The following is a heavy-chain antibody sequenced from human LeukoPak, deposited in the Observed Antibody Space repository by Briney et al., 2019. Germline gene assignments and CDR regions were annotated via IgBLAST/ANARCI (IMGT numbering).Heavy chain of an antibody. Sequence: GGSLRLSCAASGFTFSSNWMAWVRQAPGQGLEWVANIKEDGREKYYADFVKGRFTISRDNSKYTLFLQMNSLRAEDTAVYYCARDPNGDYIGAFDMWGPGTMVTVSS. D-gene: IGHD4-17*01. CDR3: ARDPNGDYIGAFDM. J-gene: IGHJ3*02. CDR1: GFTFSSNW. CDR2: IKEDGREK. V-gene: IGHV3-7*03.